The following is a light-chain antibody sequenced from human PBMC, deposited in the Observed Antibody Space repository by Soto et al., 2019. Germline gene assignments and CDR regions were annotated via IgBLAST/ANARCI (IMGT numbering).Light chain of an antibody. J-gene: IGLJ1*01. CDR1: SSDVGGYSY. CDR3: GTYTTSSTDV. Sequence: QSALTQPASVSGSPGQSIAISCTGTSSDVGGYSYVSWYQQQPGKAPKLVISDVSNRPSGVSDRFSGAKSGNTASLPSSGLQTEDEADYFCGTYTTSSTDVFGTGTQLTVL. CDR2: DVS. V-gene: IGLV2-14*01.